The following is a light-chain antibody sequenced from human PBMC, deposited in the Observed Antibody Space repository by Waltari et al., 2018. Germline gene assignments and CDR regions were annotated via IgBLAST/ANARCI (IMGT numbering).Light chain of an antibody. CDR3: SSFTTIGTLVV. J-gene: IGLJ2*01. Sequence: QSALTQPASVSGSPGQSITISCPGTSSDVGGYNHVSWYQQQPGKAPKLLILEVTNRPSGISNRFSGSKSGNTASLTISGLQAEDEGEYYCSSFTTIGTLVVFGGGTKVTVL. CDR2: EVT. CDR1: SSDVGGYNH. V-gene: IGLV2-14*01.